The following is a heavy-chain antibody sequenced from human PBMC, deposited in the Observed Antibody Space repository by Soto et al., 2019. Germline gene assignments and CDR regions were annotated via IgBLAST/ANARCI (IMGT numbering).Heavy chain of an antibody. CDR3: PRPGRLRRPDCYFSL. CDR2: ISRSGSTI. Sequence: GGALRLSCAASGLPFSSYEMNWVRQAPGKGLEWGSYISRSGSTIYYSDSVNGRVTIYRDNAKNSLYLQMNSLRAETTAVSSCPRPGRLRRPDCYFSLWGR. D-gene: IGHD1-1*01. V-gene: IGHV3-48*03. J-gene: IGHJ2*01. CDR1: GLPFSSYE.